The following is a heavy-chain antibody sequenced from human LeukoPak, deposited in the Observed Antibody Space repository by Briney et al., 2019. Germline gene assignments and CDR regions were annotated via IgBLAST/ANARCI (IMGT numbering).Heavy chain of an antibody. CDR3: ARTTPGSVDV. V-gene: IGHV3-11*04. Sequence: KSGGSLRLSCAASGFTFSDYYMSWIRQAPGKGLEWLSYISSSGSGIFYADSVKGRFTMSRVNARNSLYLQMNSLRAEDTAVYYCARTTPGSVDVWGKGTTVTVSS. CDR1: GFTFSDYY. D-gene: IGHD3-10*01. J-gene: IGHJ6*04. CDR2: ISSSGSGI.